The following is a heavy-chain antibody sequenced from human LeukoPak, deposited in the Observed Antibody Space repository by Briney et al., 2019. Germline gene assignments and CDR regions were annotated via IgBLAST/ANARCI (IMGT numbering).Heavy chain of an antibody. CDR2: IYYSGST. V-gene: IGHV4-59*01. CDR1: GGSISSYY. D-gene: IGHD1-26*01. Sequence: SETLSLTCTVSGGSISSYYWSWIRQPPGKGLEWIGYIYYSGSTNYNPSLKSRVTISVDTSKNQFSLKLSSVTAADTAVYYCARETASGNYYYGMDVWGQGTTVTVSS. CDR3: ARETASGNYYYGMDV. J-gene: IGHJ6*02.